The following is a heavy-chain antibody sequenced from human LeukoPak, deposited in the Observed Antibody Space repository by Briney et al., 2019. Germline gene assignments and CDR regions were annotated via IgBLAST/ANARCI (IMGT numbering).Heavy chain of an antibody. Sequence: PGGSLRLSCAASGFTFSSYWMSWVRQAPGKGLEWVANIKQDGSEKYYVDSVKGRFTISRDNAKNSLYLQMNSLRVADTAVYYCARALQRKERTGTHNWFDPWGQGTLVTVSS. CDR3: ARALQRKERTGTHNWFDP. CDR1: GFTFSSYW. V-gene: IGHV3-7*01. D-gene: IGHD1-1*01. J-gene: IGHJ5*02. CDR2: IKQDGSEK.